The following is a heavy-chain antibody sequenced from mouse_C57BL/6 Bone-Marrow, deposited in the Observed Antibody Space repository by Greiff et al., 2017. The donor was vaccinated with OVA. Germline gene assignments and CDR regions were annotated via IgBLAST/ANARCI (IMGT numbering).Heavy chain of an antibody. CDR3: ARYGGYYVYFDV. J-gene: IGHJ1*03. CDR2: IYPGGGST. D-gene: IGHD2-3*01. Sequence: QVQLQQSGAELVRPGTSVKMSCKASGYTFTNYWIGWAKQRPGHGLEWIGDIYPGGGSTNYTEKFTGQATLTADKYSSTAYMQFSSLTSEDSYIYDCARYGGYYVYFDVWGTGTTVTVSS. V-gene: IGHV1-63*01. CDR1: GYTFTNYW.